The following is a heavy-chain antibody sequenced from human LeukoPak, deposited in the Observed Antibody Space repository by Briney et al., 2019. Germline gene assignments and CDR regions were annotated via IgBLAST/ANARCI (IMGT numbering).Heavy chain of an antibody. Sequence: GGSLRLSCAASGFTFSSYGMHWVRQAPGKGLEWVAFIRYDGSNKYYADSVKGRFTISRDNSKNTLYLQMNSLRAEDTAVYYCAKELGGYYDILTGLLLFDYWGQGTLVTVSS. V-gene: IGHV3-30*02. J-gene: IGHJ4*02. CDR1: GFTFSSYG. CDR2: IRYDGSNK. CDR3: AKELGGYYDILTGLLLFDY. D-gene: IGHD3-9*01.